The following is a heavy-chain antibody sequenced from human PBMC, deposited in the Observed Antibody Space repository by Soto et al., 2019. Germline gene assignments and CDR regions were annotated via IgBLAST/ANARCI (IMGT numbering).Heavy chain of an antibody. D-gene: IGHD3-16*01. CDR3: ARGGTPIDY. J-gene: IGHJ4*02. CDR2: IFYSGST. Sequence: SETLSLTCTVSGGSISSSSYYWGWIRQPPGKGLEWIGSIFYSGSTYYNPSLKSRVTISVDTSKNQFSLKLSSVTAADTAVYYCARGGTPIDYWGQGTLVTVSS. V-gene: IGHV4-39*01. CDR1: GGSISSSSYY.